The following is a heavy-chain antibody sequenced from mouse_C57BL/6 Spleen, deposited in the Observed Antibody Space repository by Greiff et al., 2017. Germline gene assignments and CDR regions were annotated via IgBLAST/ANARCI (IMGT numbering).Heavy chain of an antibody. Sequence: QVQLQQPGAELVMPGASVKLSCKASGYTFTSYWMHWVKQRPGQGLEWIGEINPTYSGTNYNQKFKGKATLTVDKSSSTAYMQLSSLSSEDSAVYYCARYRWGYAMYYWGTRRAVTASS. D-gene: IGHD4-1*01. J-gene: IGHJ4*01. CDR1: GYTFTSYW. V-gene: IGHV1-53*01. CDR2: INPTYSGT. CDR3: ARYRWGYAMYY.